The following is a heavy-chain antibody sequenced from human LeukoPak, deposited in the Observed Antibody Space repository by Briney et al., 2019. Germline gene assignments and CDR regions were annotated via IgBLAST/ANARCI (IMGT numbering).Heavy chain of an antibody. CDR3: ATRIYDFWSGYPPLDY. J-gene: IGHJ4*02. CDR2: FDPEDDET. V-gene: IGHV1-24*01. Sequence: ASVKVSCKVSGYNLTKLFMHWVRRAPGKGLEWMGGFDPEDDETIFAQNFRARVTMTEDTSTDTAYMELRSLRSEDTAVYFCATRIYDFWSGYPPLDYWGQGTLVTVS. D-gene: IGHD3-3*01. CDR1: GYNLTKLF.